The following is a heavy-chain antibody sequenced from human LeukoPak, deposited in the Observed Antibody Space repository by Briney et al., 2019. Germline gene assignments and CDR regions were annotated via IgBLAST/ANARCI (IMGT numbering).Heavy chain of an antibody. CDR3: ARDLIEPPLGATNDAFDI. CDR2: INPSGGST. D-gene: IGHD1-26*01. J-gene: IGHJ3*02. CDR1: GYTFTSYY. V-gene: IGHV1-46*01. Sequence: ASVNVSCKASGYTFTSYYMHWVRQAPGQGLEWMGIINPSGGSTSYAQKFQGRVTMTRDTSTSTVYMELSSLRSEDTAVYYCARDLIEPPLGATNDAFDIWGQGTMVTVSS.